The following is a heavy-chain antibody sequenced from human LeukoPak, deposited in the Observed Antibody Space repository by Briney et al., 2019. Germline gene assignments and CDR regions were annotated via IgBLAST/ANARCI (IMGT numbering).Heavy chain of an antibody. CDR3: AKDRYCSSPSCSNFDS. D-gene: IGHD2-2*01. J-gene: IGHJ4*02. Sequence: GGSLRLSCAASGLTVSSNSMSWVRQAPGKGLEWGSFIYSGGSTYYSDSVTGRFTISRDNSKNTLYLQMNSLRDEDTAVYYCAKDRYCSSPSCSNFDSWGQGPLVTVSS. CDR2: IYSGGST. V-gene: IGHV3-53*05. CDR1: GLTVSSNS.